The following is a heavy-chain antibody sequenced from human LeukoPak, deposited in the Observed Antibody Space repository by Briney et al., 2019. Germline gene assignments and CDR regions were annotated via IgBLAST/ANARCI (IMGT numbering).Heavy chain of an antibody. CDR3: ANYDILTGYRN. V-gene: IGHV4-34*01. Sequence: SSETLSLTCAVYGGSFSGYYWRWVRQPPGKGREWIGEINHSCTTYYNPSLKTPVTISVDTSKIQFSLKLSSVTAADTAVYYCANYDILTGYRNWGQGTLVTVSS. CDR1: GGSFSGYY. D-gene: IGHD3-9*01. CDR2: INHSCTT. J-gene: IGHJ4*02.